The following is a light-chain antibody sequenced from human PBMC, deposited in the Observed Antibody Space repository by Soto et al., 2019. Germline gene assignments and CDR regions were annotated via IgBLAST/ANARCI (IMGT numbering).Light chain of an antibody. CDR1: SSDVGGYNY. CDR3: SSYTSSSTLNV. J-gene: IGLJ1*01. V-gene: IGLV2-14*01. Sequence: QSVLTQPASVSGYPGQAITISCTGTSSDVGGYNYVSWYQQHPGKAPKRMIYEVSNRPSGVSNRFSGSKSGNTASLTISGLQAEDEADYYCSSYTSSSTLNVFGTGTKVTVL. CDR2: EVS.